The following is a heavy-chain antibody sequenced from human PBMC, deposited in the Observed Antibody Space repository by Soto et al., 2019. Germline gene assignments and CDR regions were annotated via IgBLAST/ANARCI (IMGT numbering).Heavy chain of an antibody. CDR1: GGTFSSYA. CDR2: IIPIFGTA. D-gene: IGHD3-22*01. Sequence: SVKVSCKASGGTFSSYAISWVRQAPGQGLEWMGGIIPIFGTANYAQKFQGRVTITADESTSTAYMELSSLRSEDTAVYYCARGVTMRGVVISESRPPHAYYYAMEVWVQGTTVTVS. CDR3: ARGVTMRGVVISESRPPHAYYYAMEV. J-gene: IGHJ6*02. V-gene: IGHV1-69*13.